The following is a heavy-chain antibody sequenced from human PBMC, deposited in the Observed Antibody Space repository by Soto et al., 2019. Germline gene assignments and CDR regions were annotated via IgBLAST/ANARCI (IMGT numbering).Heavy chain of an antibody. Sequence: QVQLVESGGGVVQPGRSLRLSCAASGFTFSTYGMHWVRQAPGKGLERVAVIWYDGSNKNYADSVKGRFTISRDNSKNTLYLQMNSLRAEDTAVYYCARGGYCSGGSCPYFDYWGQGTLVTVSS. J-gene: IGHJ4*02. CDR2: IWYDGSNK. V-gene: IGHV3-33*01. CDR1: GFTFSTYG. D-gene: IGHD2-15*01. CDR3: ARGGYCSGGSCPYFDY.